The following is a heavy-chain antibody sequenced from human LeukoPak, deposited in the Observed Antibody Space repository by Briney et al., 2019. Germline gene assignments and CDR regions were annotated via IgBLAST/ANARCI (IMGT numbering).Heavy chain of an antibody. CDR1: GYTFTGYY. CDR3: ARDGPYDFWSGYYTGSSTFDY. J-gene: IGHJ4*02. CDR2: INPNSGGT. Sequence: ASVKVSCKASGYTFTGYYMHWVRQAPGQGLEWMGWINPNSGGTNYAQKFQGRVTMTRDTSISTAYMELSRLRSDDTAVYYCARDGPYDFWSGYYTGSSTFDYWGQGTLVTVSS. V-gene: IGHV1-2*02. D-gene: IGHD3-3*01.